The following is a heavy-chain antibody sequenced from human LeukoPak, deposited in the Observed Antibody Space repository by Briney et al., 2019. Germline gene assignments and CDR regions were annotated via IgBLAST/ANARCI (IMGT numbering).Heavy chain of an antibody. J-gene: IGHJ5*02. D-gene: IGHD2-2*02. CDR2: INPNIGGT. CDR1: GYTFTGYY. CDR3: ARDLGVVPAAIVGWFDP. Sequence: ASVKVSCKASGYTFTGYYMHWVRQAPGQGLEWMGWINPNIGGTNYAQKFQCRVTMTRDTSISTASMRLSRLRSDDTAVYYCARDLGVVPAAIVGWFDPWGQGTLATVSS. V-gene: IGHV1-2*02.